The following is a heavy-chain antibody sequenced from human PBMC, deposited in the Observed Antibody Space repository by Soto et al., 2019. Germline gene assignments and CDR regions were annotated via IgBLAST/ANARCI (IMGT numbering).Heavy chain of an antibody. CDR2: ISVNSGNT. Sequence: QVQLVQSGAEGKKPGASVKVSCKASGDTFASYGISWVRQAPGQGLGWMGWISVNSGNTNYAQNFQCRVTMTTDTSTTTVFMELRSLRSDDTAVYYCVVGIRVGQGFDYWGQGTLVTVSS. CDR3: VVGIRVGQGFDY. CDR1: GDTFASYG. J-gene: IGHJ4*02. D-gene: IGHD2-15*01. V-gene: IGHV1-18*01.